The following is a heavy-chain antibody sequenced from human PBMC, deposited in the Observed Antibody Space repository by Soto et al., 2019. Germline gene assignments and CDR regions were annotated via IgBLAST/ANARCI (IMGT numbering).Heavy chain of an antibody. CDR1: GFTVSSNY. CDR2: IYSGGST. Sequence: EVQLVESGGGLVQPGGSLRLSCAASGFTVSSNYMSWVRQAPGKGLEWVSVIYSGGSTYYADSVKGRFTISRDNSKNTLYLQMNSLRAEDTAVYYCARSPHYDFWIEDWYFDLWGRGTLVTVSS. V-gene: IGHV3-66*01. CDR3: ARSPHYDFWIEDWYFDL. D-gene: IGHD3-3*01. J-gene: IGHJ2*01.